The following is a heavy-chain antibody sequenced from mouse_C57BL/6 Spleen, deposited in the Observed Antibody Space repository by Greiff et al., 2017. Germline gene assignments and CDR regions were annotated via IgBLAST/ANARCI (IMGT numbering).Heavy chain of an antibody. V-gene: IGHV3-8*01. J-gene: IGHJ2*01. Sequence: VQLKESGPGLAKPSQTLSLTCSVTGYSITSDYWNWIRKFPGNKLEYMGYISYSGSTYYNPSHNSRISITRDTSKTQYYLQLNSVTTEDTATYYCARFITTGEYFDYWGQGTTLTVSS. D-gene: IGHD1-1*01. CDR3: ARFITTGEYFDY. CDR1: GYSITSDY. CDR2: ISYSGST.